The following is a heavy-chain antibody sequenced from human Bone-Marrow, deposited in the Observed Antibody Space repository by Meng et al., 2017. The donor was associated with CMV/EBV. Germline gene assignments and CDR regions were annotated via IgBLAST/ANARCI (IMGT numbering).Heavy chain of an antibody. J-gene: IGHJ4*02. D-gene: IGHD1-26*01. CDR1: GGSFSGYY. CDR3: ARGRGYSGSRFDY. V-gene: IGHV4-34*01. CDR2: INHSGST. Sequence: GSLRLFCAVYGGSFSGYYWSWIRQPPGKGLEWIGEINHSGSTNYNPSLKSRVTISVDTSKNQFSLKLSSVTAADTAVYYCARGRGYSGSRFDYWGQGTRVTGSS.